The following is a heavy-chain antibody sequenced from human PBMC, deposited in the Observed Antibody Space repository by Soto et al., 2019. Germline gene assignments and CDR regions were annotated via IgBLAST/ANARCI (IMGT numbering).Heavy chain of an antibody. J-gene: IGHJ4*01. Sequence: GGSLRLSCAASGFTFSSYGMHWVRQAPGNGLEWVAVIWYDGSNKYYADSVKGRFTISRDNSKITLYLQMNSLRAEETAVYYCARDGGVVVVPAAGYFDYWGQGTLVTVSS. CDR3: ARDGGVVVVPAAGYFDY. CDR1: GFTFSSYG. D-gene: IGHD2-2*01. CDR2: IWYDGSNK. V-gene: IGHV3-33*08.